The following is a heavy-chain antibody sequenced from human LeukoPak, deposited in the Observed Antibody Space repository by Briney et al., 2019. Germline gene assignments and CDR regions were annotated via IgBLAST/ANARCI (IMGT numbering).Heavy chain of an antibody. CDR2: IYYSGST. Sequence: PSETLSLTCAVYGGSFRGYYCSWIRQPPGKGLEWVGYIYYSGSTNYNPSLRSRVTISVDTSKNQFSLKLSSVTAADTAVYYCARHVSALLSSFEYWGQGTLVTVSS. V-gene: IGHV4-59*08. J-gene: IGHJ4*02. CDR3: ARHVSALLSSFEY. CDR1: GGSFRGYY. D-gene: IGHD2/OR15-2a*01.